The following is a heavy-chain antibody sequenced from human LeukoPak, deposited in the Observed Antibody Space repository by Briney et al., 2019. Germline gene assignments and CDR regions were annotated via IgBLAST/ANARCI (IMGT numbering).Heavy chain of an antibody. Sequence: PSETLSLTCAVSGGSISSTNWWSWVRPPPGKGLEWIGEIYYSESTNYNPSFKSRVTISVDKSKNHFSLKLNSVTAADTAVYYCARTTTVRGTYYMDVWGKGTTVTISS. CDR3: ARTTTVRGTYYMDV. V-gene: IGHV4-4*02. J-gene: IGHJ6*03. D-gene: IGHD3-10*01. CDR2: IYYSEST. CDR1: GGSISSTNW.